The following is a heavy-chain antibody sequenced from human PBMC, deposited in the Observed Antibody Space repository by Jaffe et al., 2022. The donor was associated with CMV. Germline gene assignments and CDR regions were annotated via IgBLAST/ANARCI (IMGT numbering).Heavy chain of an antibody. V-gene: IGHV3-7*01. CDR3: ARDLLSDFWSGYYPSSVLDY. CDR2: IKQDGSEK. Sequence: EVQLVESGGGLVQPGGSLRLSCAASGFTFSSYWMSWVRQAPGKGLEWVANIKQDGSEKYYVDSVKGRFTISRDNAKNSLYLQMNSLRAEDTAVYYCARDLLSDFWSGYYPSSVLDYWGQGTLVTVSS. D-gene: IGHD3-3*01. CDR1: GFTFSSYW. J-gene: IGHJ4*02.